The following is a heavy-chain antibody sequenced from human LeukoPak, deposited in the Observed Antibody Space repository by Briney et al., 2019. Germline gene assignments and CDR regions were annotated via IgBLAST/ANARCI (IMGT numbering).Heavy chain of an antibody. CDR3: ARGVDYGDYISGY. Sequence: GGSLRLSCAASGFTFSNYAMSWVRQAPGKGPEGVSAISNAAGNGNTYYADSVKGRFTISRDNSKNTLYLQMNSLRVDDTAVFYCARGVDYGDYISGYWGQGTLVTVSS. J-gene: IGHJ4*02. V-gene: IGHV3-23*01. CDR2: ISNAAGNGNT. D-gene: IGHD4-17*01. CDR1: GFTFSNYA.